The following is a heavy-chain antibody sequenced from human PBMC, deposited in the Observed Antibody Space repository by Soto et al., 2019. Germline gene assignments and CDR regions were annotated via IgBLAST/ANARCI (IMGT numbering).Heavy chain of an antibody. Sequence: SETLSLTCAVYGGSFSGYYWTWIRQPPGKGLEWIGEINHGGSTNYSPSLKSRVTISVDTSKNHFSLKVTSVTAADTAVYLCARASIFGLVGYFDYWGQGTLVTVSS. J-gene: IGHJ4*02. CDR3: ARASIFGLVGYFDY. CDR1: GGSFSGYY. CDR2: INHGGST. D-gene: IGHD3-3*01. V-gene: IGHV4-34*01.